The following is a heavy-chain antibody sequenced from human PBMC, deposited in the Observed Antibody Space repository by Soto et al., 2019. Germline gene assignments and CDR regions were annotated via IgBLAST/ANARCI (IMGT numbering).Heavy chain of an antibody. CDR3: ARDRIAARLDY. D-gene: IGHD6-25*01. Sequence: GGSLRLSCAASGFTVSSNYMSWVRQAPGKGLEWVSVIYSGGSTYYADSVKGRFTISRDNSKNTLYLQMNSLRAEDTAVYYCARDRIAARLDYWGQGTLVTVSS. J-gene: IGHJ4*02. V-gene: IGHV3-66*01. CDR1: GFTVSSNY. CDR2: IYSGGST.